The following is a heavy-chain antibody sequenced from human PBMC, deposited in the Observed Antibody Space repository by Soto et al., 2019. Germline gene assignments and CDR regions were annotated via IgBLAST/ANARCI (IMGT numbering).Heavy chain of an antibody. CDR1: GFTLSSYS. J-gene: IGHJ4*02. D-gene: IGHD3-3*01. Sequence: EVQLVESGGGLVKPGGSVRLSCAASGFTLSSYSMHWLRHAPGEGLVCLISNSSSSSYIYYADSVKGRFTISRDNAKNSLYLQMNSLRAEDTAVYYCARGRPYYDFWSGYYSFDYWGQGTLVTVSS. V-gene: IGHV3-21*01. CDR2: NSSSSSYI. CDR3: ARGRPYYDFWSGYYSFDY.